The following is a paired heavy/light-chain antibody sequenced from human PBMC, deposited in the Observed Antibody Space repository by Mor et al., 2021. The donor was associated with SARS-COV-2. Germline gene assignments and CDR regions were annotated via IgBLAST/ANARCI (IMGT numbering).Light chain of an antibody. J-gene: IGLJ1*01. Sequence: QSALTQPRSVSGSPGQSVTISCTGTSSDVGGYNYVSWYQQHPGKAPKLMIYDVSKRPSGVSDRFSGSRSGNTASLTISGLQAEDEADYYCCSYAGSYTFVFGTGTKVTVL. CDR3: CSYAGSYTFV. CDR2: DVS. V-gene: IGLV2-11*01. CDR1: SSDVGGYNY.
Heavy chain of an antibody. CDR1: GFTFSNYA. J-gene: IGHJ5*02. V-gene: IGHV3-23*01. D-gene: IGHD1-26*01. CDR3: AKNSGSYFSGWFDP. CDR2: ISGSGGST. Sequence: EVQLLESGGGLVQPGGSLRLSCAASGFTFSNYAMSWVRQAPGKGLEWVSGISGSGGSTYYTESVKGRFTISRDNSKNTLYLQMSSLRAEDTAVYYCAKNSGSYFSGWFDPWGQGTPVTVSS.